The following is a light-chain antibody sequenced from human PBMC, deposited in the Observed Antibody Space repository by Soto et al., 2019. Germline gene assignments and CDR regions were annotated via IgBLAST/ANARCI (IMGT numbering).Light chain of an antibody. CDR2: DAS. J-gene: IGKJ4*01. V-gene: IGKV3-11*01. CDR1: QSVSSY. Sequence: EIVLTQSPATLSLSPGERATLSCRASQSVSSYLAWYQQKAGQAPRLLIYDASNRATGIPARFSGSGSGTDFTLTISSLEPEDFAVYYCQQRSNWLLTFGWGTKVEIK. CDR3: QQRSNWLLT.